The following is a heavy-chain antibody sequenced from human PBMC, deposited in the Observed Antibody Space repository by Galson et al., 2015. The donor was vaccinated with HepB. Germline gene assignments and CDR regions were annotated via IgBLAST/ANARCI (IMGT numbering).Heavy chain of an antibody. Sequence: SVKVSCKASGGTFGSHTFSWVRQAPGQGPEWMGGIIPMFGSGNYAEKFQGRVTITADESKSTTYMELSSLRSEDTAVYYCARQYDTSGYYAYWGQGTLVTVSS. J-gene: IGHJ4*02. CDR3: ARQYDTSGYYAY. V-gene: IGHV1-69*13. CDR1: GGTFGSHT. CDR2: IIPMFGSG. D-gene: IGHD3-22*01.